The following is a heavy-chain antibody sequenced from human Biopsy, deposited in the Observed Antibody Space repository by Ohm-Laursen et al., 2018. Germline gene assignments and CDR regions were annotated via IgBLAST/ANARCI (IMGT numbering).Heavy chain of an antibody. CDR3: ARSLWPEDY. J-gene: IGHJ4*02. D-gene: IGHD2-21*01. Sequence: GSLRLSCAASGFTFSSYYMSWVRLAPGKGLEWVASINQDGSVKNYVDSVKGRFTISRDNAENSVYLQMSSLRSEDTAVYYCARSLWPEDYWGQGTLVTVSS. V-gene: IGHV3-7*01. CDR1: GFTFSSYY. CDR2: INQDGSVK.